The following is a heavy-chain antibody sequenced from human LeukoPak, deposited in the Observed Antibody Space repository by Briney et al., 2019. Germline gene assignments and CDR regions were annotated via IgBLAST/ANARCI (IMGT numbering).Heavy chain of an antibody. CDR1: AYTLTGYY. CDR2: INPHSGGT. D-gene: IGHD6-19*01. V-gene: IGHV1-2*02. CDR3: ARGSGWYYGMDV. J-gene: IGHJ6*02. Sequence: ASVKVSCKASAYTLTGYYMHWVRQAPGQGLEWMGWINPHSGGTNYAQKFQGRVTLTRDTSISTAYMELSGLRSDDTAVYYRARGSGWYYGMDVWGQGTTVTVSS.